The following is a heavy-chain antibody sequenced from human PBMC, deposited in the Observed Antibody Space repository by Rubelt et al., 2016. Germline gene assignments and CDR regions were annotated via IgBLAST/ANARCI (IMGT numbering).Heavy chain of an antibody. J-gene: IGHJ3*02. Sequence: QVRLVESGGDLVKPGGSLRLSCAASGFTFSHYYMSWIRQAPGKGLEWVSHISNSGSDKYYADSVKGRFTISRDNAKGSLFMQMNSLRADDTAVYYCARASQDAFDIWGQGTMITVSS. CDR1: GFTFSHYY. CDR3: ARASQDAFDI. V-gene: IGHV3-11*01. CDR2: ISNSGSDK.